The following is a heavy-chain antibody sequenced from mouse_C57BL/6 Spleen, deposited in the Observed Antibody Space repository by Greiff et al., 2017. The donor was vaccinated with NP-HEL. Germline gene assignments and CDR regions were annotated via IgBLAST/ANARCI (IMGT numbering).Heavy chain of an antibody. Sequence: VQLQQSGGDLVKPGGSLKLSCAASGFTFSSYGMSWVRQTPDKRLEWVATISSGGSYTYYPDSVKGRFTISRDNAKNTLYLQMSSLKSEDTAMYYGARLAITTVVATRGAMDYWGQGTSVTVSS. CDR1: GFTFSSYG. V-gene: IGHV5-6*01. CDR2: ISSGGSYT. J-gene: IGHJ4*01. D-gene: IGHD1-1*01. CDR3: ARLAITTVVATRGAMDY.